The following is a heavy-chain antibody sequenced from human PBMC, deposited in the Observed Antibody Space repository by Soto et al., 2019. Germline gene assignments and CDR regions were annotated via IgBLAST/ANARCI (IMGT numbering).Heavy chain of an antibody. CDR3: ARDIVVVPAADYYYYYGMDV. D-gene: IGHD2-2*01. J-gene: IGHJ6*02. V-gene: IGHV3-74*01. CDR1: GFTFSSYW. CDR2: INSDGSST. Sequence: GGSLRLSCAASGFTFSSYWMHWVRQAPGKGLVWVSRINSDGSSTSYADSVKGRFTISRDNAKNTLNLKMNSLRAEDTAVYYCARDIVVVPAADYYYYYGMDVWGQGTTVTVSS.